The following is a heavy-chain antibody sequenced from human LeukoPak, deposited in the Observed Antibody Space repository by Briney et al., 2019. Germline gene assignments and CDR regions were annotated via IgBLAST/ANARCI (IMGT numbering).Heavy chain of an antibody. CDR2: IYSGGST. D-gene: IGHD3-3*01. V-gene: IGHV3-53*01. Sequence: GGSLRLSCAAFGFTFSSNYVSWVRQAPGKGLEWVSVIYSGGSTYYADSVKGRFTISRDNSKNTLYLQMNSLRAEDTAVYYCARGGLEWLLSYYYGMDVWGQGTTVTVSS. CDR3: ARGGLEWLLSYYYGMDV. CDR1: GFTFSSNY. J-gene: IGHJ6*02.